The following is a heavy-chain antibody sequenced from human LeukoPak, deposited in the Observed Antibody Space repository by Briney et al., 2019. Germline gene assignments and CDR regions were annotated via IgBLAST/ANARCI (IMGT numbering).Heavy chain of an antibody. J-gene: IGHJ6*03. Sequence: GGSLRLSCAASGFTFSDYYMSWIRQAPGKGLEWVSYISSSGSTIYYADSVKGRFTFSRDNAKNSLYLQMNSLRAEDTAVYYCARTPYDSSGYYASDYMDVWGKGTTVTVSS. CDR2: ISSSGSTI. CDR1: GFTFSDYY. D-gene: IGHD3-22*01. V-gene: IGHV3-11*04. CDR3: ARTPYDSSGYYASDYMDV.